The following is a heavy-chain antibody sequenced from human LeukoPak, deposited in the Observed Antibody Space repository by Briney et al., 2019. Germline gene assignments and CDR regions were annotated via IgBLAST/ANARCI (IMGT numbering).Heavy chain of an antibody. CDR3: AKDRIDYNEPGDH. CDR1: GFTFSSFT. J-gene: IGHJ4*02. V-gene: IGHV3-23*01. CDR2: IRESAGRT. Sequence: PGAPLRLSCAASGFTFSSFTMNWVRQAPGKGLEWVSAIRESAGRTYYADSVKGRFTISRDNSKNTLYLQMNSLRPEDTAVYYCAKDRIDYNEPGDHWGQGTLVTVSS. D-gene: IGHD3-22*01.